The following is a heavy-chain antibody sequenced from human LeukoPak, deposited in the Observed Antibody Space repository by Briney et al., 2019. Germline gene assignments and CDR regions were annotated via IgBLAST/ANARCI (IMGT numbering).Heavy chain of an antibody. CDR2: INAGNGNT. V-gene: IGHV1-3*01. J-gene: IGHJ4*02. Sequence: ASVKVSCKASGYTFTSYAMHWVRQAPGQRLEWMGWINAGNGNTKYSQKFQGRVTITRDTSASTAYMELSSLRSEDTAVYYCARDLKGYWSGYYFDYWGQGTLVTVSS. CDR1: GYTFTSYA. CDR3: ARDLKGYWSGYYFDY. D-gene: IGHD3-3*01.